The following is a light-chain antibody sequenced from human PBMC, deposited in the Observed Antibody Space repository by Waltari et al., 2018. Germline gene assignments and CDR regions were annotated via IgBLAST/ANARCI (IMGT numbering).Light chain of an antibody. V-gene: IGLV2-23*02. CDR3: CSYAGNYIWV. Sequence: QSALTQPASVSGSPGQSVTISCTGASSDIGRYDIVSWYQQHPGNAPKLIICDVSKRPSGVSGRFSCSKSGDTASLTISGLQFDAEADYYCCSYAGNYIWVFGGGTRLTVL. J-gene: IGLJ3*02. CDR1: SSDIGRYDI. CDR2: DVS.